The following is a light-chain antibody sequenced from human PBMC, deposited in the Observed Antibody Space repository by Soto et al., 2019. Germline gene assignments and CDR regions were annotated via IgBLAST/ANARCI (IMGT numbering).Light chain of an antibody. CDR1: QSILSTSDNNNY. CDR2: WAS. J-gene: IGKJ2*01. V-gene: IGKV4-1*01. CDR3: QQYYSSLHS. Sequence: DTVMAQSPDSLAVSLGERATVNCRSSQSILSTSDNNNYLAWYQQKPGQPPKALIYWASNRESGVPDRFSGSGSGTDFTLTINNLQAEDVAVYYCQQYYSSLHSFGQGTKVDIK.